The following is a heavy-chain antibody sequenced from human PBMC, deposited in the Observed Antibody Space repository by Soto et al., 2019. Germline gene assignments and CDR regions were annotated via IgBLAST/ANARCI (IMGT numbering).Heavy chain of an antibody. D-gene: IGHD4-17*01. CDR3: ARANYGDTLDY. CDR2: MSYDGGNI. CDR1: GFTFSGYA. V-gene: IGHV3-30-3*01. J-gene: IGHJ4*02. Sequence: GGSLRLSCAASGFTFSGYAMHWVRQAPGKGLEWVSVMSYDGGNIYYADSVKGRFTISRDNSKNTVFLQMNSLRGEDTALYYCARANYGDTLDYWGQGTLVTVSS.